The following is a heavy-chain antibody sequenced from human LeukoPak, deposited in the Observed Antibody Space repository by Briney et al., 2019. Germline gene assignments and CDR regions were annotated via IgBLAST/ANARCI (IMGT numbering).Heavy chain of an antibody. CDR2: ISSSGSTI. CDR3: ARYSSGYYYRHMDV. D-gene: IGHD3-22*01. CDR1: GFTFSSYE. V-gene: IGHV3-48*03. Sequence: PGGSLRLSCAASGFTFSSYEMNWVRQAPGKGLEWVSYISSSGSTIYYADSVKGRFTISRDNAKNSLYLQMNSLRAEDTAVYYCARYSSGYYYRHMDVWGKGTTVTVSS. J-gene: IGHJ6*03.